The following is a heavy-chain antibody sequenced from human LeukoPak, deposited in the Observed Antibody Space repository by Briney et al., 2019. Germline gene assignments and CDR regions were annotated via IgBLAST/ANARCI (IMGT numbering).Heavy chain of an antibody. CDR1: GDSFISYG. J-gene: IGHJ5*02. Sequence: ASVKVSCKASGDSFISYGISWVRQGPRQGLEWMGWISAYNGNTNYAQKVQDRVTMTTDTSTSTAYMELRSLRSDDTAVYYCARDGIAAAGTFDPWGQGTLVTVSS. CDR3: ARDGIAAAGTFDP. V-gene: IGHV1-18*01. CDR2: ISAYNGNT. D-gene: IGHD6-13*01.